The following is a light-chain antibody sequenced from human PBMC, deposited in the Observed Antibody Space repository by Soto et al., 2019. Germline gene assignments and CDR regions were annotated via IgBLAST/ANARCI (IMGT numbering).Light chain of an antibody. Sequence: EIVMTQSPVTLSVSPGERATLSCRASQSVSAYLAWYQQKPGQAPRLLIYDASNRATGIPARFGGSGSGTDFTLTINSLEPEDFAVYYCQQRSNWPGTFGPGTKVDI. CDR2: DAS. CDR1: QSVSAY. CDR3: QQRSNWPGT. J-gene: IGKJ3*01. V-gene: IGKV3-11*01.